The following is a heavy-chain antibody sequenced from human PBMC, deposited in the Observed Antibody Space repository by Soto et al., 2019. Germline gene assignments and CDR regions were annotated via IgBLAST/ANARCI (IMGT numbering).Heavy chain of an antibody. Sequence: EVQLVESGGGLVQPGRSLRLSWAASGFTFDDYAMHWVRQATGKGLERVSGISWNSGSIGYADSVKGRFTISRDNAKNSLYLQMNSLRAEDTALYYCAQEIAYLGGEGTMVTVSS. CDR3: AQEIAYL. CDR2: ISWNSGSI. J-gene: IGHJ3*01. V-gene: IGHV3-9*01. D-gene: IGHD2-21*01. CDR1: GFTFDDYA.